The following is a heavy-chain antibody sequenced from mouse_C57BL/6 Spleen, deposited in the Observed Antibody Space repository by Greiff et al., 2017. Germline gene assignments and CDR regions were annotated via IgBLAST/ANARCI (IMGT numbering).Heavy chain of an antibody. V-gene: IGHV1-64*01. J-gene: IGHJ3*01. Sequence: QVQLQQPGAELVKPGASVKLSCKASGYTFTSYWMHWVKQRPGQGLEWIGMIHPNSGSTNYNEKFKSKATLTVDKSSSTAYLQLSSLTSEDSAVYCCARCADAWFAYWGQGTLVTVSA. CDR3: ARCADAWFAY. CDR1: GYTFTSYW. CDR2: IHPNSGST.